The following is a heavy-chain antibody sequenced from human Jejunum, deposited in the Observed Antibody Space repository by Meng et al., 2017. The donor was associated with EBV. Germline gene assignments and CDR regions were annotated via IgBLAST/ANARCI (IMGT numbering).Heavy chain of an antibody. CDR2: MHPGGST. V-gene: IGHV4-4*03. CDR3: AKSNDYSLNS. CDR1: CDANSSIHV. J-gene: IGHJ4*02. Sequence: VNVKRPGPDLLKPPGTRSLTCVAACDANSSIHVWSWARQPPGKGLEWIGEMHPGGSTNYNPSLKSRVTISVDNSKNQFSLKLTSVTAADTAVYYCAKSNDYSLNSWGQGTLVTVSS. D-gene: IGHD4-11*01.